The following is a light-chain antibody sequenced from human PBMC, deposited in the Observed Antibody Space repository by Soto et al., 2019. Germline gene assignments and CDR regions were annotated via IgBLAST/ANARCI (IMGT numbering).Light chain of an antibody. Sequence: EVVLTQSPDTLSLSPGERATLSCRTSQTVSNKYLTWYQQKPGQPPRRLTYGASSRATAVPDRFSGSGSGTDFTLTVSRLEPEDFGMYYCQHYGASRWTFGQGTKVEIK. CDR1: QTVSNKY. J-gene: IGKJ1*01. CDR2: GAS. CDR3: QHYGASRWT. V-gene: IGKV3-20*01.